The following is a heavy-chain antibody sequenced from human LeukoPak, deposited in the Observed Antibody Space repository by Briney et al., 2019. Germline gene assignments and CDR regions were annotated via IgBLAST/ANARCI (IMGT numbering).Heavy chain of an antibody. D-gene: IGHD2-21*02. CDR3: AKDRLLNCRGDCYIFDY. CDR2: ISGSGDST. J-gene: IGHJ4*02. V-gene: IGHV3-23*01. CDR1: GFTLRSYV. Sequence: GGSLRLSCVASGFTLRSYVMNWVRQTSGKGLEWVSSISGSGDSTFYADSVKGRFSISRDNSKNTLYLQVNGLRTEDTAVYYCAKDRLLNCRGDCYIFDYWGQGTVVTVSS.